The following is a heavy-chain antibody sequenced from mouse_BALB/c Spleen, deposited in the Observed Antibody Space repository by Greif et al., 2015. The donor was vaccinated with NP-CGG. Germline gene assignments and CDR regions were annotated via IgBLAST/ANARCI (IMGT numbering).Heavy chain of an antibody. J-gene: IGHJ1*01. Sequence: QVQLQQSGPGLVAPSQSLSLTCTVSGFSLTSYGVHWVRQPPGKGLEWLGVIWAGGSTNYNSALMSRLSISKDNSKSXVFLKRNSLQTDDTAMYYCAREPTVVEGYFDVWGAGTTVTVSS. CDR3: AREPTVVEGYFDV. V-gene: IGHV2-9*02. CDR1: GFSLTSYG. D-gene: IGHD1-1*01. CDR2: IWAGGST.